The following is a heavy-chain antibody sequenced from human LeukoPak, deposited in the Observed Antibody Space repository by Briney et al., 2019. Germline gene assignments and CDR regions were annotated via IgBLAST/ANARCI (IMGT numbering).Heavy chain of an antibody. CDR3: ARASDPWLQLT. D-gene: IGHD5-24*01. Sequence: GGSLGLSCAASGFTFSNYWMILVRQAPGRGLEWVGNIKQDGSQKRYADSVRDRFTISRDNAQTSLYLQMNSLRAEDTAVYYCARASDPWLQLTWGQGTLVTVSA. CDR1: GFTFSNYW. J-gene: IGHJ5*02. CDR2: IKQDGSQK. V-gene: IGHV3-7*05.